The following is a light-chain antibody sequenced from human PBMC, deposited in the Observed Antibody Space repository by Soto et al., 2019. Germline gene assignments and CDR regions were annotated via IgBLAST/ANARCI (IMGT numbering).Light chain of an antibody. V-gene: IGKV3-20*01. CDR2: GAS. J-gene: IGKJ1*01. CDR1: QSVSSSY. CDR3: QQYGSSPWT. Sequence: EIVLTQSPGTLSLSPRERATHSCRASQSVSSSYLAWYQQKPGQAPRLLIYGASSRATGIPDRFSGSGSGTDFTLTICRLEPEDFAVYYCQQYGSSPWTFGQGTKVDIK.